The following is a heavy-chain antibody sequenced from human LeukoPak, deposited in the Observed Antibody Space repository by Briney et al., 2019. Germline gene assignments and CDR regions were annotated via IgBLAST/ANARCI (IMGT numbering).Heavy chain of an antibody. CDR1: GGSISSRNW. Sequence: SGTLSLTCTVSGGSISSRNWWSWVRQPPGKGLEWIGEMYHSGSINYNPSLKSRVTISVDISKNQFSLRLNSVTAADTAVYYCASYGSGSYVVDYWGQGTLVTVSS. V-gene: IGHV4-4*02. D-gene: IGHD3-10*01. J-gene: IGHJ4*02. CDR3: ASYGSGSYVVDY. CDR2: MYHSGSI.